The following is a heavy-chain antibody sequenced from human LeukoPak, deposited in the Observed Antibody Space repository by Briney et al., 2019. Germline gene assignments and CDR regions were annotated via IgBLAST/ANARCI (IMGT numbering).Heavy chain of an antibody. D-gene: IGHD3-22*01. V-gene: IGHV3-23*01. J-gene: IGHJ4*02. Sequence: GGSLSLSCAASGFTFSSAAMTWIRQAPGRGLEWVSTVTGSDDRTYYADSVKGRFTISRDYSRNMLHLQMNSLRVEDTAMYYCGKGPQLNSGYHPDYWGQGTLVTVSS. CDR1: GFTFSSAA. CDR2: VTGSDDRT. CDR3: GKGPQLNSGYHPDY.